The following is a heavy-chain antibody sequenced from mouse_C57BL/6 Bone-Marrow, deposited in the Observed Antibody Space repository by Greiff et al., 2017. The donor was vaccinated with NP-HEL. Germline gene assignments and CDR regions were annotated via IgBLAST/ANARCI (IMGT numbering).Heavy chain of an antibody. CDR2: ISNGGGST. V-gene: IGHV5-12*01. J-gene: IGHJ3*01. Sequence: EVKVVESGGGLVQPGGSLKLSCAASGFTFSDYYMYWVRQTPEKRLEWVAYISNGGGSTYYPDTVKGRFTISRDNAKNTLYLQMSRLKSEDTAMYYCARHYYGSSYEAWFAYWGQGTLVTVSA. D-gene: IGHD1-1*01. CDR3: ARHYYGSSYEAWFAY. CDR1: GFTFSDYY.